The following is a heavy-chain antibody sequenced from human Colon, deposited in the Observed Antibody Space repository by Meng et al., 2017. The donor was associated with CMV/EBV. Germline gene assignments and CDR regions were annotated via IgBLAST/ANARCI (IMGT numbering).Heavy chain of an antibody. CDR3: AKSDSSGFYYKPIDY. D-gene: IGHD3-22*01. J-gene: IGHJ4*02. V-gene: IGHV3-23*01. Sequence: GGSLRLSCEASGFIFSSYAMSWVRQAPGKGLEWVSAISSGGASTYYADSVKGRFAISRDNSKNTVFLQVNSLRAEDAAVYYCAKSDSSGFYYKPIDYWGQGTLVTVSS. CDR2: ISSGGAST. CDR1: GFIFSSYA.